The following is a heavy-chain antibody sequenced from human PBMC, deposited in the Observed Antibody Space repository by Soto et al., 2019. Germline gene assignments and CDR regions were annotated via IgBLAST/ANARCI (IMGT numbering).Heavy chain of an antibody. Sequence: QVQLVQSGAEVKKPGASVKVSCKDSGYTFTSYGISCVRQSPGQGLAWMGWISAYNGNTNYAPKLQGRVTMTSDTSTSTAYMGLRSLRSDDTAVYYCARVGMTTVTDEAFDIWGQGTMVTVSS. V-gene: IGHV1-18*01. CDR2: ISAYNGNT. CDR1: GYTFTSYG. J-gene: IGHJ3*02. CDR3: ARVGMTTVTDEAFDI. D-gene: IGHD4-17*01.